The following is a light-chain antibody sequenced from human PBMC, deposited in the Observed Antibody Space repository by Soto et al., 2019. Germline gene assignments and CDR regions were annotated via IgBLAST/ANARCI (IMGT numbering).Light chain of an antibody. CDR1: SCDVGGYNY. CDR3: LSYAGRNDFYV. J-gene: IGLJ1*01. V-gene: IGLV2-8*01. CDR2: EVN. Sequence: QSVLIQPPSASGSPGQSVTISCTGTSCDVGGYNYVSWYQQHPGKAPKVMIYEVNKRPSGVPDRFSGSKSGNTASLTVSGLQAEDEADYYCLSYAGRNDFYVFGTGTKVTVL.